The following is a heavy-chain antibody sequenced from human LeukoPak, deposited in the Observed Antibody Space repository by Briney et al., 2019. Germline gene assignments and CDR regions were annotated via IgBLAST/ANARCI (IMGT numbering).Heavy chain of an antibody. Sequence: ASVKVSCKTSGYTFTSFGLSWVRQAPGQGLEWMGWISGYNGITEYPQKFRGRVTVTADTSTSTAYMELRSLRSDDTAVYYCARDDSSWYFDHWGQGTLVTVSS. CDR3: ARDDSSWYFDH. J-gene: IGHJ4*02. CDR2: ISGYNGIT. CDR1: GYTFTSFG. D-gene: IGHD6-13*01. V-gene: IGHV1-18*01.